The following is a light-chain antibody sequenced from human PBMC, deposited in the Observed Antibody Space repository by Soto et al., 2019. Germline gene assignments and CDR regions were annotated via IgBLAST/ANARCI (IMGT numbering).Light chain of an antibody. Sequence: EVVLAQSPGTLSLSPGERATLSCRASQSVTNNYLAWFQQKLGQAPGLLIYGASTRAIGIPDRFIGRGSGTDFTLTISTLEPEDFAVYYCHQYGVSPWTFGQGTRVDIK. V-gene: IGKV3-20*01. CDR2: GAS. J-gene: IGKJ1*01. CDR3: HQYGVSPWT. CDR1: QSVTNNY.